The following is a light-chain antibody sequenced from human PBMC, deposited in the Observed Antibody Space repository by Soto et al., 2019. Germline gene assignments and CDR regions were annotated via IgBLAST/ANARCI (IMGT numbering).Light chain of an antibody. CDR3: SSYTSSNVV. Sequence: QSALTQPASVSGSPGQSITISCTGTSSDVGGYNYVSWNQQHPGKAPKLMIYDVSNRPSGVSNRFSGSKSGNTASLTISGLQAEDEADYYCSSYTSSNVVFGGGTKLTVL. CDR1: SSDVGGYNY. V-gene: IGLV2-14*01. J-gene: IGLJ2*01. CDR2: DVS.